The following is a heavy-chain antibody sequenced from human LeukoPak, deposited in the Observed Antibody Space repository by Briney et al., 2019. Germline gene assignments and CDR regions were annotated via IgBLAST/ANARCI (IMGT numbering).Heavy chain of an antibody. CDR3: ARGKEPVAGSLSHFDY. Sequence: GGSLRLSCEASGFRFRNHWMNWVRQAPGKGLEWVSSISSRSSYIDYADSLKGRFTISRDNAKNSLYLQMNSLRAEDTAVYYCARGKEPVAGSLSHFDYWGQGTLVTVSS. CDR2: ISSRSSYI. V-gene: IGHV3-21*01. J-gene: IGHJ4*02. D-gene: IGHD6-19*01. CDR1: GFRFRNHW.